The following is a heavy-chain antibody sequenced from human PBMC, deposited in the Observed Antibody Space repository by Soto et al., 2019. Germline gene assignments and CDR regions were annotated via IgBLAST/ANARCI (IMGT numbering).Heavy chain of an antibody. CDR3: TKDTYGAVAGTHRFGP. CDR1: GFTFNSYA. Sequence: EVQLLESGGDLVQPGGSLRLSCEASGFTFNSYAMNWVRQTPGKRLEWVSGISGSGSATFYADSVKCRFTISRDNSKNTLYLQMNNLRTEDTALYYCTKDTYGAVAGTHRFGPRAQGTLVTVSS. V-gene: IGHV3-23*01. D-gene: IGHD6-19*01. CDR2: ISGSGSAT. J-gene: IGHJ5*02.